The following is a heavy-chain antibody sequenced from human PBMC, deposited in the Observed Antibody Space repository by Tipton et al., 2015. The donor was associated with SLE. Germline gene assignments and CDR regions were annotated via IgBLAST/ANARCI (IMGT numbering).Heavy chain of an antibody. V-gene: IGHV3-7*03. D-gene: IGHD2-21*01. J-gene: IGHJ6*02. CDR2: IKQDASET. CDR1: GFTLSNYW. Sequence: SLRLSCAASGFTLSNYWMTWVRQAPGKGLEWVANIKQDASETYFVDSVKGRFTIARDSAKNSLSLQINSLRAEDTAVYYCARARGLGLWYYYYGMDVWGQGTTVTVSS. CDR3: ARARGLGLWYYYYGMDV.